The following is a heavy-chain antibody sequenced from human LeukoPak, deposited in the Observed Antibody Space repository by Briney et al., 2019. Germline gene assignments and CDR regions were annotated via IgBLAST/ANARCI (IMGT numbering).Heavy chain of an antibody. V-gene: IGHV3-23*01. J-gene: IGHJ4*02. CDR2: ISVSGSST. D-gene: IGHD2-8*02. Sequence: GGSLRLSCAASGFTFSSYSMSWVRQAPGKGLEWVSAISVSGSSTYYADSVKGRFTISRDNSKNTLYLQMNTLRAEDTAVYYCAKDRDAGGTGGDYFDYWGQGTLVTVSS. CDR1: GFTFSSYS. CDR3: AKDRDAGGTGGDYFDY.